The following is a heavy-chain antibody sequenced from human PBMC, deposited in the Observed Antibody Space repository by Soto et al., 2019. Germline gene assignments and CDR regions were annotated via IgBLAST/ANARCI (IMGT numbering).Heavy chain of an antibody. CDR2: IYYSGST. J-gene: IGHJ4*02. V-gene: IGHV4-31*03. CDR3: ARAECSGGSCYEPPGSFDY. Sequence: SETLSLTCTVSGGSISSGGYYWSWIRQHPGKGLEWIGYIYYSGSTYYNPSLKSRVTISVDTSKNQFSLKLSSVTAADTAVYYCARAECSGGSCYEPPGSFDYWGQGTLVTVSS. CDR1: GGSISSGGYY. D-gene: IGHD2-15*01.